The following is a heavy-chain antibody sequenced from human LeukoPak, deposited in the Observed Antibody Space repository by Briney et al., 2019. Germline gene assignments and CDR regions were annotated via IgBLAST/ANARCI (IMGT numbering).Heavy chain of an antibody. Sequence: GGPLRLSCAASGFTFSSYWMSWVRQAPGKGLEWVANIKQDGSEKYYVDSVKGRFTISRDNAKNSLYLQMNSLRAEDTAVYYCARDDRYSSSWSYGMDVWGQGTTVTVSS. CDR2: IKQDGSEK. D-gene: IGHD6-13*01. CDR1: GFTFSSYW. J-gene: IGHJ6*02. CDR3: ARDDRYSSSWSYGMDV. V-gene: IGHV3-7*01.